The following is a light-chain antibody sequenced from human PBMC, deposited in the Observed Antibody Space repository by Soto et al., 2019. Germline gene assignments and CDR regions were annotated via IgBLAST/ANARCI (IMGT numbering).Light chain of an antibody. V-gene: IGKV3-11*01. CDR1: ESISDY. CDR2: DAS. CDR3: QQRSDWAFS. Sequence: EIVLTQSPATLSLSPGETATLSCRAGESISDYLGWYQQKPGQAPRLLIYDASNRATGIPGRFSGSGSGTDFTLTISSLEPEDFAVYYCQQRSDWAFSFGPGTKVDLK. J-gene: IGKJ3*01.